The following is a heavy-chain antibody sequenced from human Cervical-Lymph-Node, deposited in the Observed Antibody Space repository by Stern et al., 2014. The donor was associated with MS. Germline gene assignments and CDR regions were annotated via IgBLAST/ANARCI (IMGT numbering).Heavy chain of an antibody. D-gene: IGHD6-19*01. CDR3: ARQLSSEALDY. CDR1: GYTFTTYW. CDR2: FYPADSDT. V-gene: IGHV5-51*01. J-gene: IGHJ4*02. Sequence: EMQLVESGAEVKKPGESLKISCKGSGYTFTTYWLGWVRQTPGKGLEWMGMFYPADSDTRYSPSFQGQVTFSADKSISAAYLQWSSLKAADTAVYFCARQLSSEALDYWGPGTLVTVSS.